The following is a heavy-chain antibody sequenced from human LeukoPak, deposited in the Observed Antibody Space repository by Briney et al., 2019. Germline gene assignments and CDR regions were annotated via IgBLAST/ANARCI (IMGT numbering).Heavy chain of an antibody. CDR3: AKEVSYGDYGRGDY. V-gene: IGHV3-23*01. CDR2: ISGSGGTT. CDR1: GFTFSSNA. J-gene: IGHJ4*02. Sequence: PGGSLRLSCAAFGFTFSSNAMSWVRQAPGKGLEWVSAISGSGGTTHYAVSVKGRFTISRDNSKNTLYLQMNSLRAEDTAVYYCAKEVSYGDYGRGDYWGQGTLVTVSS. D-gene: IGHD4-17*01.